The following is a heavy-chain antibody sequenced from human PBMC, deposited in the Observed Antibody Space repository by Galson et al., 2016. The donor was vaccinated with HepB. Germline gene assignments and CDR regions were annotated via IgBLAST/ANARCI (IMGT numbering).Heavy chain of an antibody. Sequence: ETLSLTCAVSGVSISSGNWWSWVRQPPGRGLEWIGEINHGGSANYNPSLKSRVTFSVDTSKNQFSLKLRSVTAADTAIYYCARTQAVAGPNWFDPWGQGTLVSVSS. D-gene: IGHD6-19*01. CDR1: GVSISSGNW. CDR2: INHGGSA. CDR3: ARTQAVAGPNWFDP. J-gene: IGHJ5*02. V-gene: IGHV4-4*02.